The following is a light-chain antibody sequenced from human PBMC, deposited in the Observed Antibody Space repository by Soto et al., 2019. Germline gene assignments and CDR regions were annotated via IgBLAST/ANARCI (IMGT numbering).Light chain of an antibody. CDR3: QHYTGPPTT. CDR1: QTVSSNY. CDR2: GAS. Sequence: EILLTQSPDTLSLSPGEGATLSCRASQTVSSNYLAWGQQRPGQAPGLLIYGASTRAAGIPDRFSGSGSGTDFTLTITRLEPEDSAVYFCQHYTGPPTTFGQGTRLENK. J-gene: IGKJ5*01. V-gene: IGKV3-20*01.